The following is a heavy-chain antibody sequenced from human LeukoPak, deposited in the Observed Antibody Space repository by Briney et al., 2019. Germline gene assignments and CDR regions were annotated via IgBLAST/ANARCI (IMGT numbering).Heavy chain of an antibody. J-gene: IGHJ5*02. Sequence: PGGSLRLSCAASGFTFSSYGMHWVRQAPGKGLEWVAVISYDGSNKYYADSVKGRFTISRDNSKNTLYLQMNSLRAEDTAVYYCAKDAYQQQLVWGSNWFDAWGQGTLVTVSS. D-gene: IGHD6-13*01. CDR2: ISYDGSNK. CDR3: AKDAYQQQLVWGSNWFDA. V-gene: IGHV3-30*18. CDR1: GFTFSSYG.